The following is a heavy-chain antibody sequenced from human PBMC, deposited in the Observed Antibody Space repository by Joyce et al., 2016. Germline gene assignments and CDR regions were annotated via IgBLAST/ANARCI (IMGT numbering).Heavy chain of an antibody. CDR3: ARDVDYDILTGYPYYFDY. V-gene: IGHV3-21*01. Sequence: EVQLVESGGGLVKPGGSLRLSCAASGFTLSSYNMNWVRQPPGKGLEWVSSISSSSSYLDYADSVKGRFTISRDNAKNSVHLQLNSLRAEDTALYYCARDVDYDILTGYPYYFDYWGQGTLVTVSS. J-gene: IGHJ4*01. CDR1: GFTLSSYN. D-gene: IGHD3-9*01. CDR2: ISSSSSYL.